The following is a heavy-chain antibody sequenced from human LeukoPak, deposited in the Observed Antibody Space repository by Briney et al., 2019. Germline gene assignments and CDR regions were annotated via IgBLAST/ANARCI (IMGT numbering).Heavy chain of an antibody. D-gene: IGHD6-6*01. CDR2: INSSNSHI. Sequence: KPGGSLRLSCAASGLTFISYSMKWVPQAPGKGLEWVSSINSSNSHIYYAASVKRRYTISRDNAKNSLNLQINSLRTEDMSVDYRARNIQREQLVPGDYWGQGTLVTVSS. V-gene: IGHV3-21*01. J-gene: IGHJ4*02. CDR3: ARNIQREQLVPGDY. CDR1: GLTFISYS.